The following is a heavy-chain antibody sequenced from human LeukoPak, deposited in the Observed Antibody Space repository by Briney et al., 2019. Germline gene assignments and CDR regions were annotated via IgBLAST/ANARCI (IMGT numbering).Heavy chain of an antibody. CDR2: IRYDGSNK. D-gene: IGHD3-10*01. J-gene: IGHJ6*03. V-gene: IGHV3-30*02. Sequence: GGSLRLSCAASGFTFSSYGMHWVRQAPGKGLEWVAFIRYDGSNKYYADSVKGRFTISRDNSKDTLYLQMNSLRAEDTAVYYCAKARPKFGEGHYYMDVWGKGTTVTVSS. CDR1: GFTFSSYG. CDR3: AKARPKFGEGHYYMDV.